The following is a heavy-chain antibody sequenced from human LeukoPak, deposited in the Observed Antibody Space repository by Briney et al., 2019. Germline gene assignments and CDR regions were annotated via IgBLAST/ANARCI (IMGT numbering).Heavy chain of an antibody. CDR3: ARADRLHGGPYLIGP. V-gene: IGHV1-2*02. J-gene: IGHJ5*02. D-gene: IGHD2-21*01. CDR2: INPNSGGT. Sequence: ASVKVSCKTSGYSFTDYYMHWVRLAPGQGLEWMGWINPNSGGTSSAQKFQGRVTMTRDTSITTVYMEVRWLTSDDTAIYYCARADRLHGGPYLIGPWGQGTLVTVSS. CDR1: GYSFTDYY.